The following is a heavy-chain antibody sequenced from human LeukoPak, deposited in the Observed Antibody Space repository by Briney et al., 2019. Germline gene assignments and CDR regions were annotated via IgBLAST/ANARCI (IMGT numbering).Heavy chain of an antibody. V-gene: IGHV3-23*01. CDR2: IGHTGGSI. CDR1: GFSFSHFA. CDR3: AKATAARGID. Sequence: GGSLRLSCAASGFSFSHFAMTWVRQAPGKGLEWVSIIGHTGGSIYYADSVKGRFTISRDNSKNTLYLQMNSLRAEDTAVYYCAKATAARGIDWGQGTLVTVSS. D-gene: IGHD6-6*01. J-gene: IGHJ4*02.